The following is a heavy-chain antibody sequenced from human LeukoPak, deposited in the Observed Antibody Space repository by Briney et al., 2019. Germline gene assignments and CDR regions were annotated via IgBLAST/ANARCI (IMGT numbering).Heavy chain of an antibody. Sequence: GGSLRLSCAASGFTFSRYSMNWVRQAPGKGLEWVSYISSRSSTIYYADSVKGRFTISRDNAKNSLYLQMNSLRDEDTAVYYCANFDIVVPLNMGVPFDIWGQGTMVTVSS. D-gene: IGHD2-2*01. CDR1: GFTFSRYS. CDR2: ISSRSSTI. J-gene: IGHJ3*02. V-gene: IGHV3-48*02. CDR3: ANFDIVVPLNMGVPFDI.